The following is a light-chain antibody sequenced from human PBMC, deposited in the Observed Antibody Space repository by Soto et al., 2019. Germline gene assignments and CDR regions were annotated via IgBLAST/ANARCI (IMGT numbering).Light chain of an antibody. CDR3: QQYNNWPPLT. V-gene: IGKV3D-15*01. J-gene: IGKJ4*01. CDR2: GAS. CDR1: QSVSSN. Sequence: EIVMTQSPATLSVSPGERATLPCRASQSVSSNLAWYQQKPGQAPRLLIYGASTRATGIPASFSGSGSVTDFTLNISSLQSEDFAVYYCQQYNNWPPLTFGGGTKVEIK.